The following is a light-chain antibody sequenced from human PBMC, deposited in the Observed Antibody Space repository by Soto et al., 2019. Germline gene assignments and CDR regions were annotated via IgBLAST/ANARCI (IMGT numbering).Light chain of an antibody. J-gene: IGKJ2*01. CDR2: DAS. CDR3: QQRSNWPFT. CDR1: QSVSSY. V-gene: IGKV3D-11*02. Sequence: EIVLTQSPATLSLSPGERATLSCRASQSVSSYLAWYQQKPGQAPRLLIYDASNRATGIPARFSGSGPGTDFTRTISSLEPEDFAVYYCQQRSNWPFTFGQGTKLEIK.